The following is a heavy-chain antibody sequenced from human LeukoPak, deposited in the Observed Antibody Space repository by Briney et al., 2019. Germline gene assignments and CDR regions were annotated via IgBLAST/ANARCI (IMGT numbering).Heavy chain of an antibody. CDR2: ISYDGSNK. CDR1: GFPFNSYG. J-gene: IGHJ6*02. Sequence: GGSLRLSCAASGFPFNSYGMHWVRQAPGKGLEWVAVISYDGSNKYYADSVKGRFTISRDNSKNTLYLQMNSLRAEDTAVYYCAKWHYGSGSYLDYYGMDVWGQGTTVTVSS. V-gene: IGHV3-30*18. D-gene: IGHD3-10*01. CDR3: AKWHYGSGSYLDYYGMDV.